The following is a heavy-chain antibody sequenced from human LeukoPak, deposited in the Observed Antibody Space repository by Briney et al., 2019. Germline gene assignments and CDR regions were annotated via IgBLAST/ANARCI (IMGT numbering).Heavy chain of an antibody. CDR3: AREYSSSSARFDP. D-gene: IGHD6-6*01. Sequence: GASVKVSCKASGYTFTGYYMHWVQQAPGQGLEWMGWISAYNGNTNYAQKLQGRVTMTTDTSTSTAYMELRSLRSDDTAVYYCAREYSSSSARFDPWGQGTLVTVSS. CDR2: ISAYNGNT. CDR1: GYTFTGYY. V-gene: IGHV1-18*04. J-gene: IGHJ5*02.